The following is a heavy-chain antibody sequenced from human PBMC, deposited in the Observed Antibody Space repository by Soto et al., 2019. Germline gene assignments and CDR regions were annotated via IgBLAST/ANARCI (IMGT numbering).Heavy chain of an antibody. Sequence: QVQLVQSGAEVKKPGSSVKVSCKASGGTFSSYAISWVRQAPGQGLEWMVGIIPLFGTANYAQKFQGRVTITADESTSTADRELSSLRSEATAVYYCATRSGGTMDDIAFDIWGQGTMVTVSS. J-gene: IGHJ3*02. CDR1: GGTFSSYA. D-gene: IGHD3-10*01. CDR3: ATRSGGTMDDIAFDI. CDR2: IIPLFGTA. V-gene: IGHV1-69*01.